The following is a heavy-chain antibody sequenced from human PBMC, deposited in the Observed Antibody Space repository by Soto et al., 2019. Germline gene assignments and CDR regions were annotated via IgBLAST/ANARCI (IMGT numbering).Heavy chain of an antibody. CDR2: INHSGST. CDR3: ARHDTLTVVDY. D-gene: IGHD3-22*01. CDR1: GGSFSGYY. J-gene: IGHJ4*02. V-gene: IGHV4-34*01. Sequence: SETLSLTCAVYGGSFSGYYWSWIRQPPGKGLEWIGEINHSGSTNYNPSLKSRVTISVDTSKNQFSLKLSSVTAADTAVYYCARHDTLTVVDYWGQGTLVTVSS.